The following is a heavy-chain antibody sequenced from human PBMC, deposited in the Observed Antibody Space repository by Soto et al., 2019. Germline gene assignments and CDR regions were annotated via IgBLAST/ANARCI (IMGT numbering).Heavy chain of an antibody. Sequence: GGSLRLSCAASVFTFTNAWMSWVRQAPGKGLEWVGRIKSKADGGTTDYAAAVKGRFTISRDNSKNTLYLQMNSLKVEDTAVYYCAKDLPGELLPTCFDSWGQGTLVTVSS. D-gene: IGHD1-26*01. V-gene: IGHV3-15*05. CDR1: VFTFTNAW. CDR2: IKSKADGGTT. J-gene: IGHJ5*01. CDR3: AKDLPGELLPTCFDS.